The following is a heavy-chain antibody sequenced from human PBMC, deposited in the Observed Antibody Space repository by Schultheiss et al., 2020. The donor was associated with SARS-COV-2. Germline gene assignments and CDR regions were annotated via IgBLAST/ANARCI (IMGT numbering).Heavy chain of an antibody. Sequence: GESLKISCAASGFTFSSYSMNWVRQAPGKGLEWVGFIRSKAYGGTTEYAASVKGRFTISRDDSKSIAYLQMNSLKTEDTAVYYCTRVPHWGQGTLVTVSS. CDR3: TRVPH. CDR2: IRSKAYGGTT. CDR1: GFTFSSYS. J-gene: IGHJ4*02. V-gene: IGHV3-49*04.